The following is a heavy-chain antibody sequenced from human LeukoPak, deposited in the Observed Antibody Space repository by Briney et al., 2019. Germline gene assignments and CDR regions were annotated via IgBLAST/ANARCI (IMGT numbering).Heavy chain of an antibody. J-gene: IGHJ4*02. D-gene: IGHD5-24*01. CDR2: IKQDGSEK. CDR3: ARDHARDGYNF. V-gene: IGHV3-7*01. Sequence: GGSLRLSCAASEFTFSSYWMNWVRQAPGKGLEWVANIKQDGSEKYYVDSVKGRFTISRDNAQNSLYLQMNSLRVEDTAVYYCARDHARDGYNFWGQGTLVTVPS. CDR1: EFTFSSYW.